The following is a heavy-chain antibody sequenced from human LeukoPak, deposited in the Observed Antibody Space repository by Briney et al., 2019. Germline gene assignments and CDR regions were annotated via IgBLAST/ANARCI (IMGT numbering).Heavy chain of an antibody. D-gene: IGHD3-9*01. CDR2: IYFSGST. CDR3: AREGGDFLTGYYYMPSDEFDL. Sequence: SETLSLTCTVSGGSIIGGDFYWSWIRQPPGKGLEWIGYIYFSGSTYYNPSLKSRVTISVDTSKNQFSLRLSSVTAADTAIYYCAREGGDFLTGYYYMPSDEFDLWGQGTMVTVSS. V-gene: IGHV4-30-4*01. J-gene: IGHJ3*01. CDR1: GGSIIGGDFY.